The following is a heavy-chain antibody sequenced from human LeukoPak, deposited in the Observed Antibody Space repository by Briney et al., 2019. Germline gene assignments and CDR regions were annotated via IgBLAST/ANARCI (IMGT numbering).Heavy chain of an antibody. V-gene: IGHV3-33*06. J-gene: IGHJ6*02. D-gene: IGHD6-13*01. CDR3: AKQYSSSWYSGGYGMDV. Sequence: PGRSLRLSCAAPGFTFSSYGRHWVRQAPGKVEERVAAKRYDGSIKYYADSVKGRFSISRGNSKNTLYLQMNSLRAEDTAVYYCAKQYSSSWYSGGYGMDVWGQGTTVTVSS. CDR1: GFTFSSYG. CDR2: KRYDGSIK.